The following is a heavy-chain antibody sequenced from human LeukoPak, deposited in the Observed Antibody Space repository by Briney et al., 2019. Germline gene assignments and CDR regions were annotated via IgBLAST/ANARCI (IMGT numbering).Heavy chain of an antibody. J-gene: IGHJ4*02. V-gene: IGHV4-34*01. CDR1: GGSFSGYY. CDR3: ARGMGGSGTYALDY. D-gene: IGHD3-10*01. Sequence: SETLSLTCAVYGGSFSGYYGSWIRQPPGKGLEWIGEINHSGSTNYNPSLKSRVTISVDTSKNQVSLKLRSVTAADTAVYYCARGMGGSGTYALDYWGQGTLVTVSS. CDR2: INHSGST.